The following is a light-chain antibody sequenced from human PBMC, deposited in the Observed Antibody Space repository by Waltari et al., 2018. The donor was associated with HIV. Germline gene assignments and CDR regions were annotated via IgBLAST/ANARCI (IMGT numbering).Light chain of an antibody. CDR1: QSVSSH. CDR2: DAS. Sequence: EIVLTQPPAPLSFSPGERVTPPCRASQSVSSHLAWYQQKPGQAPRLLIYDASKRATGIPASFSGSGSGTDFTLTIAGLEPEDFAVYYCQQYNNWPLITFGPGTKVDVK. CDR3: QQYNNWPLIT. J-gene: IGKJ3*01. V-gene: IGKV3-11*01.